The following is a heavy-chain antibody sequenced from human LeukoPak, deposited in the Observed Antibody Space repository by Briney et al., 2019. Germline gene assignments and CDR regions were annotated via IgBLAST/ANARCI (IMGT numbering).Heavy chain of an antibody. V-gene: IGHV3-30*18. CDR1: GFTFSSYG. CDR3: AKDMSRIPTIDY. CDR2: ISYDGSNK. D-gene: IGHD1-14*01. Sequence: PGGSLRLSCAASGFTFSSYGMHWVRQAPGKGLEWVAVISYDGSNKYYADSVKGRLTISRDNSKNTLYLQMNSLRAEDTAVYYCAKDMSRIPTIDYWGQGTLVTVSS. J-gene: IGHJ4*02.